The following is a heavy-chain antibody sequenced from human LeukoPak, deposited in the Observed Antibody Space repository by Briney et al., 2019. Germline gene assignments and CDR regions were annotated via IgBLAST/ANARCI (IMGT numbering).Heavy chain of an antibody. J-gene: IGHJ3*02. CDR1: GGSISSGGYY. Sequence: SHTLSLTCTVSGGSISSGGYYWSWIRQHPGKGLEWIGYIYYSGSTYYNPSLKSRVTISVDTSKNQFSLKVSSVTAADTAVYYCAINSRKGVAGTFGAFDIWGQGTMVTVSS. CDR2: IYYSGST. V-gene: IGHV4-31*03. CDR3: AINSRKGVAGTFGAFDI. D-gene: IGHD1-14*01.